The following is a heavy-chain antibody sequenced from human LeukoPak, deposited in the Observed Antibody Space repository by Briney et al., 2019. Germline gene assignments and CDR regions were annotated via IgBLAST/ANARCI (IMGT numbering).Heavy chain of an antibody. CDR2: ISGSGGST. CDR3: AKGREGYDFWSGYLHFDY. J-gene: IGHJ4*02. D-gene: IGHD3-3*01. V-gene: IGHV3-23*01. Sequence: GGSLRLSCAASGFTFSSYAMSSVRQAPGKGLEWVSAISGSGGSTYYADSVKGRFTISRDNSKNTLYLQMNSLRAEDTAVYYCAKGREGYDFWSGYLHFDYWGQGTLVTVSS. CDR1: GFTFSSYA.